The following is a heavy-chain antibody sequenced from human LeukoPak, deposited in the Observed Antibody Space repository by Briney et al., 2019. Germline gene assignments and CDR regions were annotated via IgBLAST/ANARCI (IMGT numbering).Heavy chain of an antibody. V-gene: IGHV4-31*03. J-gene: IGHJ6*03. D-gene: IGHD6-19*01. CDR2: IYYSGST. CDR1: GGSISSGGYS. Sequence: PSETLSLTCTVSGGSISSGGYSWSWIRQHPGKGLEWIGYIYYSGSTYYNPSLKSRVTISVDTSKNQFSLKLSSVTAADTAVYYCARVNGGKGSWLVHRANYYYYMDVWGKGTTVTVSS. CDR3: ARVNGGKGSWLVHRANYYYYMDV.